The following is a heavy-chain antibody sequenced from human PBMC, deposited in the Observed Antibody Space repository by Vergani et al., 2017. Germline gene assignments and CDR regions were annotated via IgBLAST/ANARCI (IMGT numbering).Heavy chain of an antibody. CDR1: GFTFSSYG. CDR3: AKDPRHYDSSGYSDY. CDR2: ISYDGSNK. Sequence: VQLVESGGGLVQPGGSLRLSCAASGFTFSSYGMHWVRQAPGKGLEWVAVISYDGSNKYYADSVKGRFTISRDNSKNTLYLKMNSLRAEDTAVYYCAKDPRHYDSSGYSDYWGQGTLVTVSS. D-gene: IGHD3-22*01. V-gene: IGHV3-30*18. J-gene: IGHJ4*02.